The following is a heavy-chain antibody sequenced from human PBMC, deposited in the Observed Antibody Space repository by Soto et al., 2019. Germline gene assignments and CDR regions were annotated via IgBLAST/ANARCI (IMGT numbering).Heavy chain of an antibody. CDR2: IKQDGSEK. V-gene: IGHV3-7*03. D-gene: IGHD5-12*01. J-gene: IGHJ5*02. CDR1: GFTFSRYW. CDR3: ASLVPVRSGYHPERWFDP. Sequence: GSLRLSWAASGFTFSRYWMSWVRQAPGKGLEGGANIKQDGSEKYYVDSVKGRFTTSRDNAKNSLYLQMNSLRAEDTAVYYCASLVPVRSGYHPERWFDPWGQGTLVTVSS.